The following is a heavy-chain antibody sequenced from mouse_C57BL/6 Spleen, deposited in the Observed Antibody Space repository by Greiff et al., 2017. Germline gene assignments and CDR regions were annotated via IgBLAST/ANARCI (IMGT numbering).Heavy chain of an antibody. CDR3: ARVLGSSYPYAMDY. J-gene: IGHJ4*01. V-gene: IGHV5-4*01. CDR1: GFTFSSYA. D-gene: IGHD1-1*01. Sequence: EVHLVESGGGLVKPGGSLKLSCAASGFTFSSYAMSWVRQTPEKRLEWVATISDGGSYTYYPDNVKGRFTISRDNAKNNLYLQMSHLKSEDTAMYYCARVLGSSYPYAMDYWGQGTSVTVSS. CDR2: ISDGGSYT.